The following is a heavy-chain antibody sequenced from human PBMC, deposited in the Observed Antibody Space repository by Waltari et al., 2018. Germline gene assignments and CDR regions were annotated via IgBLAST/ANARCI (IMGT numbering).Heavy chain of an antibody. V-gene: IGHV3-21*01. CDR1: GFTFSSYS. Sequence: EVQLVESGGGLVKPGGSLRLSCAASGFTFSSYSMNWVRQAPGKGLEWVSSISSSSSYKYYADSVKGRFTISRDNAKNSLYLQMNSLRAEDTAVYYCARGPPMEQLDYWGQGTLVTVSS. CDR3: ARGPPMEQLDY. D-gene: IGHD6-6*01. J-gene: IGHJ4*02. CDR2: ISSSSSYK.